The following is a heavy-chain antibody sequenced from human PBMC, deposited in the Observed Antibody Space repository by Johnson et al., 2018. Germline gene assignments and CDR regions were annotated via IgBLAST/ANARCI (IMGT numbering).Heavy chain of an antibody. CDR3: AKTTHYDDYYHYYYLDV. J-gene: IGHJ6*03. D-gene: IGHD5-12*01. Sequence: EVQLLESGGGLVQPGGSLRLSCAASGFTFSTFAVSWVRQAPGKGLEWVSALSTSGGSTYYADSVKGRFTISRDNSNKTLYLQMNSLRAEDTAVYYCAKTTHYDDYYHYYYLDVWGKGTTVTVSS. CDR1: GFTFSTFA. V-gene: IGHV3-23*01. CDR2: LSTSGGST.